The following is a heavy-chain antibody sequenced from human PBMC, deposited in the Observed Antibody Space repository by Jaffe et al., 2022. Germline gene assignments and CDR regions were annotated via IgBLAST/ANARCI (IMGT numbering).Heavy chain of an antibody. CDR1: GFTFDDFA. CDR2: ISWNSGPI. D-gene: IGHD3-3*01. CDR3: VKGRTYDFGWFDP. Sequence: EVKLVESGGGLIQPGRSLTLSCAASGFTFDDFAMHWVRQPPGKGLEWVSGISWNSGPIGYADSVKGRFTISRDNAKNSLYLQMNSLRPEDTALYYCVKGRTYDFGWFDPWGQGILVTVSS. J-gene: IGHJ5*02. V-gene: IGHV3-9*01.